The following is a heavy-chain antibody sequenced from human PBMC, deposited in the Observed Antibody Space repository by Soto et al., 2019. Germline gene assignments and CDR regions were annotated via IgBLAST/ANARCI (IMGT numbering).Heavy chain of an antibody. V-gene: IGHV3-9*01. Sequence: EVQLVESGGSLVQPGRSLRLSCAASGFTFDDYAMHWVRQAPGKGLEWVSGISWNSGIIDYADSVKGRFTISRDNAKNSLYLQMNSLRAEDTALYYCAKGYSYGVLEPLGYWGQGTLVTVSS. CDR2: ISWNSGII. J-gene: IGHJ4*02. CDR3: AKGYSYGVLEPLGY. CDR1: GFTFDDYA. D-gene: IGHD5-18*01.